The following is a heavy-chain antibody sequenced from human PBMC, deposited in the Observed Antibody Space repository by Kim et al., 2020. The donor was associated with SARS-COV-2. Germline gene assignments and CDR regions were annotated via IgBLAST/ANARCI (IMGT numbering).Heavy chain of an antibody. J-gene: IGHJ4*02. V-gene: IGHV1-18*01. CDR2: ISAYNGNT. Sequence: ASVKVSCKASGYTFTSYGISWVRQAPGQGLEWMGWISAYNGNTNYAQKLQGRVTMTTDTSTSTAYMELRSLRSDDTAVYYCARDLLGVLPSGSYYTQSEIDYWGQGTLVTVSS. CDR3: ARDLLGVLPSGSYYTQSEIDY. CDR1: GYTFTSYG. D-gene: IGHD1-26*01.